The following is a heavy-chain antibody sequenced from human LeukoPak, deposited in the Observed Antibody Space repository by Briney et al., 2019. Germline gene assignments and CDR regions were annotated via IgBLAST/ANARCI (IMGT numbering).Heavy chain of an antibody. D-gene: IGHD3-10*01. CDR1: GYTFTSYG. J-gene: IGHJ4*02. CDR3: ARGLYYYGSGSYFMY. CDR2: ISAYNGNT. Sequence: ASVKVSCKASGYTFTSYGISWVRQAPGQGLEWMGWISAYNGNTNYARKLQGRVTMTTDTSTSTAYMELRSLRSDDTAVYYCARGLYYYGSGSYFMYWGQGTLVTVSS. V-gene: IGHV1-18*01.